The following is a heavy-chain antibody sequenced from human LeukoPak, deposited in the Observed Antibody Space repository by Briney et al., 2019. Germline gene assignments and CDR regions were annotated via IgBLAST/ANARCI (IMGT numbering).Heavy chain of an antibody. V-gene: IGHV4-61*02. CDR3: ARGGYCSGGSCYYYGMDV. Sequence: SETLSLTCTVSGGSISSGSYYWSWIRQPAGKGLEWIGRIYTSGSTNYNPSLKSRVTILVDTSKNQFSLKLSSVTAADTAVYYCARGGYCSGGSCYYYGMDVWGQGTTVTVSS. CDR2: IYTSGST. D-gene: IGHD2-15*01. CDR1: GGSISSGSYY. J-gene: IGHJ6*02.